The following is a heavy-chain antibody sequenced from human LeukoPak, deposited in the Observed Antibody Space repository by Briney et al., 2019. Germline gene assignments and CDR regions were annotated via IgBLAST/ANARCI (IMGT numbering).Heavy chain of an antibody. V-gene: IGHV3-30*18. D-gene: IGHD5-18*01. Sequence: GGSLRLSCAASGFTFSSYGMHWVRQAPGKGLEWGAVISYDGSNKYYADSVKGRFTISRDNSKNKLYLQMNSLRAEDTAVYYCAKEEQYSYAIWGQGTLVTVSS. CDR2: ISYDGSNK. J-gene: IGHJ4*02. CDR1: GFTFSSYG. CDR3: AKEEQYSYAI.